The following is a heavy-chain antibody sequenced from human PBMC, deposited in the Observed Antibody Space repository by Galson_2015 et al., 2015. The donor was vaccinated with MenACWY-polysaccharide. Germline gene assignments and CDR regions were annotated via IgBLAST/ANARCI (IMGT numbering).Heavy chain of an antibody. CDR3: VRADCSGKTCDFAS. J-gene: IGHJ5*01. Sequence: SVKVSCKASGGDFSTHGLSWLRQAPGQGFEFVGRIIPIMGSPNYAQRFQGRLTITADESTRTAYMELSGLRFEDTAMYYCVRADCSGKTCDFASWGQGTLLTVSS. V-gene: IGHV1-69*11. D-gene: IGHD2-15*01. CDR2: IIPIMGSP. CDR1: GGDFSTHG.